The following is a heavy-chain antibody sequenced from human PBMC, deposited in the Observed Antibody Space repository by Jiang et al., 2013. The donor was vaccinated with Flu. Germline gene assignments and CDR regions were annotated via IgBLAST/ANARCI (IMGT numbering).Heavy chain of an antibody. Sequence: SGAEVKKPGSSVKVSCKASGGTFSSYTISWVRQAPGQGLEWMGRIIPILGIANYAQKFQGRVTITADKSTSTAYMELSSLRSEDTAVYYCARQTEQRTFDYWGQGTLVTVSS. V-gene: IGHV1-69*04. CDR3: ARQTEQRTFDY. D-gene: IGHD1-1*01. CDR1: GGTFSSYT. J-gene: IGHJ4*02. CDR2: IIPILGIA.